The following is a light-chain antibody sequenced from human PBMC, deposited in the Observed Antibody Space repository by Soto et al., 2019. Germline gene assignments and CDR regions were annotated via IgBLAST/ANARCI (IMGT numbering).Light chain of an antibody. CDR3: QQYGSAPRT. V-gene: IGKV3-20*01. J-gene: IGKJ1*01. CDR1: QSVSSDS. CDR2: DAS. Sequence: EIVLTQSPGTLSLSPGERAILSCRASQSVSSDSLAWYRQKPGQAPRLLVYDASSRATGIPDRFSGSGSGTDFTLTISRLEPEDLAEYYCQQYGSAPRTFGQGTKVEIK.